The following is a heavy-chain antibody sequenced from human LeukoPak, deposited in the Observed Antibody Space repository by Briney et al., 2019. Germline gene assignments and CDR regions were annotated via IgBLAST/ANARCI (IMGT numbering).Heavy chain of an antibody. Sequence: SETLSLTCTVSGGSISSSSYYWGWIRQPPGKGLEWIGSIYYSGSTYYNPSLKSRVTISVDTSKNQFSLKLSSVTAADTAVYYCARELIAAAVTHFGDYWGQGTLVTVSS. V-gene: IGHV4-39*07. D-gene: IGHD6-13*01. J-gene: IGHJ4*02. CDR2: IYYSGST. CDR3: ARELIAAAVTHFGDY. CDR1: GGSISSSSYY.